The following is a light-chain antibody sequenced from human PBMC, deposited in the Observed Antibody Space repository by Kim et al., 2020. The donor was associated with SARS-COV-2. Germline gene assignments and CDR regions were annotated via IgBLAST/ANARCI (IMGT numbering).Light chain of an antibody. Sequence: ALDRTGQITCQGDSRSRCCASWYQQMPGQAPILVILGQNNRPSGIPDRFSASSSGNTASLTITGAQAEDEADYYCNSRDSSDRRVVFGGGTQLTVL. CDR1: SRSRCC. V-gene: IGLV3-19*01. CDR2: GQN. J-gene: IGLJ2*01. CDR3: NSRDSSDRRVV.